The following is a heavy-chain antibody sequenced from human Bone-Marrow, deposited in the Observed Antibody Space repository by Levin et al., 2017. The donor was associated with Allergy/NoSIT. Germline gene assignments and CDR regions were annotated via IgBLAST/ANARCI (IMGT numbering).Heavy chain of an antibody. V-gene: IGHV3-74*01. D-gene: IGHD2-2*01. CDR1: GFTLSTYW. CDR3: ARGETISSWTSFDY. CDR2: IKSDGSST. J-gene: IGHJ4*02. Sequence: SCAASGFTLSTYWMHWVRQTPGKGLLWVARIKSDGSSTSYADSVKGRFTISRDNAKNTLYLQMNSLRAEDTAVYYCARGETISSWTSFDYWGRGSLVTVSS.